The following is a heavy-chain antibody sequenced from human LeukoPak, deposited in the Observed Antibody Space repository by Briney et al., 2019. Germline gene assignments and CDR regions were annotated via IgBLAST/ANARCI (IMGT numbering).Heavy chain of an antibody. CDR1: GFSFSDHA. J-gene: IGHJ4*02. CDR2: IWYDGSDK. D-gene: IGHD4-23*01. V-gene: IGHV3-33*06. CDR3: AKDPNNYGGNSDYFDY. Sequence: PGGSLRLSCAASGFSFSDHAMHWVRQAPGKGLEWVAVIWYDGSDKYYADSVKGRFTVSRDNSNNTLYLQMNSLRGKDTGVYYCAKDPNNYGGNSDYFDYWGQGTLVTVSS.